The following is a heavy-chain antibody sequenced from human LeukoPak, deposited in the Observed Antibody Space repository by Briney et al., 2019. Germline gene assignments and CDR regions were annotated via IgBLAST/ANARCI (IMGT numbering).Heavy chain of an antibody. CDR1: GAPISGHY. J-gene: IGHJ3*02. CDR3: TRLGPSTGSFYSLDI. Sequence: SETLSLTCTVSGAPISGHYWSWIRQPPGKGLEYIGYINSSGDNSYNPFLGSRLSTSVDTSKTQFSLRLTFVTAADTAVYYCTRLGPSTGSFYSLDIWGPGTMVTVSS. V-gene: IGHV4-59*11. D-gene: IGHD1-26*01. CDR2: INSSGDN.